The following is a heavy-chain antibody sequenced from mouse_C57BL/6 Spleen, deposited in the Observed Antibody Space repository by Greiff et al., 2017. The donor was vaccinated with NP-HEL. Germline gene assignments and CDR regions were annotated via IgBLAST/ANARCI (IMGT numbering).Heavy chain of an antibody. D-gene: IGHD1-1*01. J-gene: IGHJ3*01. CDR2: IDPSDSYT. CDR3: ARRGSSGFAY. Sequence: VKLVESGAELVMPGASVKLSCKASGYTFTSYWMHWVKQRPGQGLEWIGEIDPSDSYTNYNQKFKGKSTLTVDKSSSTAYMQLSSLTSEDSAVYYCARRGSSGFAYGGQGTLVTVSA. V-gene: IGHV1-69*01. CDR1: GYTFTSYW.